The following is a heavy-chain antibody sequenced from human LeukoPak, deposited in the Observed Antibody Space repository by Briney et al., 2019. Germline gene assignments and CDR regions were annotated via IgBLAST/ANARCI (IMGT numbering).Heavy chain of an antibody. CDR3: ARHRASDDTGFDY. J-gene: IGHJ4*02. V-gene: IGHV4-61*02. D-gene: IGHD2-8*02. CDR2: ISSSGST. Sequence: PSETLSLTCTVSGDSISSGDYYWSWIRQPAGKGLEWIGRISSSGSTYYNPSLRSRVTISVDTSKNQFSLKLSSVTAADTAVYYCARHRASDDTGFDYWGQGTLVTVSS. CDR1: GDSISSGDYY.